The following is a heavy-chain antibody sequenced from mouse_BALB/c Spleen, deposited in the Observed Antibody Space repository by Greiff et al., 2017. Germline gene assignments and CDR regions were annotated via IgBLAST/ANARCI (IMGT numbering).Heavy chain of an antibody. J-gene: IGHJ2*01. V-gene: IGHV3-6*02. Sequence: ESGPGLVKPSQSLSLTCSVTGYSITSGYYWNWIRQFPGNKLEWMGYISYDGSNNYNPSLKNRISITRDTSKNQFFLKLNSVTTEDTATYYCARGSTMITTGYFDDWGQGTTLTVSS. CDR1: GYSITSGYY. CDR3: ARGSTMITTGYFDD. CDR2: ISYDGSN. D-gene: IGHD2-4*01.